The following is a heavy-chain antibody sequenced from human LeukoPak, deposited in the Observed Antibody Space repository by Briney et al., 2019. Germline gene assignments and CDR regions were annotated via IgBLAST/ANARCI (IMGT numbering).Heavy chain of an antibody. D-gene: IGHD3-3*01. CDR3: ARDFRRFGVVIDSDY. J-gene: IGHJ4*02. Sequence: ASVKVSCKASGYTFTSYYMHWVRQAPGQGLEWMGIINPSGGSTSYAQKFQGRVTMTRDTSTSTVYMELSSLRSEDTAVYYCARDFRRFGVVIDSDYWGQGTLVTVSS. CDR2: INPSGGST. CDR1: GYTFTSYY. V-gene: IGHV1-46*01.